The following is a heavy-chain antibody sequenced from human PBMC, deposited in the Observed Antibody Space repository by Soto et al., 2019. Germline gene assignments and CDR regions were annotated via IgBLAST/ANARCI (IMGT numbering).Heavy chain of an antibody. V-gene: IGHV1-18*01. J-gene: IGHJ6*02. D-gene: IGHD3-9*01. CDR3: ARERYDILTGYYWPTDYYYYYGMDV. Sequence: ASVKVSCKASGYTFTSYGISWVRQAPGQGLGWMGWISAYNGNTNYAQKLQGRVTMTTDTSTSTAYMELRSLRSDDTAVYYCARERYDILTGYYWPTDYYYYYGMDVWGQGTTVTVSS. CDR1: GYTFTSYG. CDR2: ISAYNGNT.